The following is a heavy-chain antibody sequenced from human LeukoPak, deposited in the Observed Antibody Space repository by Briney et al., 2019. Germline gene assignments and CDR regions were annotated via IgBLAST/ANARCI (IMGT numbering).Heavy chain of an antibody. J-gene: IGHJ5*02. D-gene: IGHD6-19*01. V-gene: IGHV4-39*07. CDR3: ARAIAVAGTRRFDP. CDR1: GGSISSSSYY. CDR2: IYYGGST. Sequence: SETLSLTCTVSGGSISSSSYYWGWIRQPPGKGLEWIGSIYYGGSTYYNPSLKSRVTISVDTSKNQFSLKLSSVAAADTAVYYCARAIAVAGTRRFDPWGQGTLVTVSS.